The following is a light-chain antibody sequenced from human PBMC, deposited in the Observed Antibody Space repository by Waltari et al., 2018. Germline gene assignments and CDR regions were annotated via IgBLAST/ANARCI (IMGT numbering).Light chain of an antibody. Sequence: EIVMTQSPATLSVSPGERATLSCRASQIVSSNLAWYQQKPGQAPRLLIYGASTRATGIPARFSGSGSGTEFTLTISSLQSEDFAVYYCQQYNNWPPGRTFGQGTKVEIK. V-gene: IGKV3-15*01. CDR2: GAS. CDR1: QIVSSN. CDR3: QQYNNWPPGRT. J-gene: IGKJ1*01.